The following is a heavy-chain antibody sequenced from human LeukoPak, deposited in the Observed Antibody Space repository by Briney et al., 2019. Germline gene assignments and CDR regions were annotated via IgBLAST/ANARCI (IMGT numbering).Heavy chain of an antibody. CDR2: INPSGGST. J-gene: IGHJ4*02. D-gene: IGHD3-22*01. CDR3: ARGPPYYYDSSGYYYFDY. V-gene: IGHV1-46*01. CDR1: GYTFTSYY. Sequence: ASVKVSCKASGYTFTSYYMHWVRQAPGQGLEWMGIINPSGGSTSYAQKFRGRVTMTRDTSTSTVYMELSSLRSEDTAVYYCARGPPYYYDSSGYYYFDYWGQGTLVTVSS.